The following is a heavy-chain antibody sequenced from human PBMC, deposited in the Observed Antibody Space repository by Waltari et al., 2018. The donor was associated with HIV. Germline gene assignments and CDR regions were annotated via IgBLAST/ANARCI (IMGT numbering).Heavy chain of an antibody. Sequence: EVQLVESGGGSVQPGGSLRLSCAASGFTFSSYWMHWVRQAPGKGLVWASRINRDGSSISYADSVKGRFTISRDNAKNTVYLQMNSLRAEDTAVYYCARAGRDGKLPPDYWGQGTLVTVSS. CDR1: GFTFSSYW. CDR2: INRDGSSI. D-gene: IGHD1-26*01. J-gene: IGHJ4*02. CDR3: ARAGRDGKLPPDY. V-gene: IGHV3-74*01.